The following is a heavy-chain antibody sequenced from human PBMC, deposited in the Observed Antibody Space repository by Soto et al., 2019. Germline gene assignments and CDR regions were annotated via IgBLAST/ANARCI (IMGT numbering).Heavy chain of an antibody. V-gene: IGHV3-23*01. CDR3: AKNSGYSSTWPLDS. Sequence: PVGSRRLSCAASGFTFNSYAMSWVRQAPGKGLEWVSVISGSGSSTYYAGSVKGRFTFSRDKSKNTLYLQINNLRAEDTAVYYCAKNSGYSSTWPLDSWGQGTLVTVSS. CDR2: ISGSGSST. D-gene: IGHD6-13*01. CDR1: GFTFNSYA. J-gene: IGHJ4*02.